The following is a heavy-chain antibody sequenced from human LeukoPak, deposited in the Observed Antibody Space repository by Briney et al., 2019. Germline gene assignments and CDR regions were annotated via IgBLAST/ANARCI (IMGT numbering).Heavy chain of an antibody. CDR3: ARGHYGVPYISLDY. CDR1: GGSISSYY. D-gene: IGHD4-17*01. CDR2: IYYSGST. Sequence: SETLSLTCTVSGGSISSYYWSWLRQPPGKGLEWIGYIYYSGSTNYNPSLKSRVTISVDTSKNQFSLKLSSVTAADTAVYYCARGHYGVPYISLDYWGQGTLVTVSS. J-gene: IGHJ4*02. V-gene: IGHV4-59*01.